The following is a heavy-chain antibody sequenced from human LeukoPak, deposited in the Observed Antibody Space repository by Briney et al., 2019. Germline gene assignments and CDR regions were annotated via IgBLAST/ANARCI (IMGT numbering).Heavy chain of an antibody. J-gene: IGHJ6*03. CDR2: IYYTGST. Sequence: SETLSLTCTVSGDSISSSSYFWGWIRQPPGKGLEWIGSIYYTGSTDYTPSLKSRATISADTSKNQFSLKLSSVTAADTAVYYCARVLGDIVVVPAALQNYYYYYMDVWGKGTTVTVSS. CDR3: ARVLGDIVVVPAALQNYYYYYMDV. D-gene: IGHD2-2*01. V-gene: IGHV4-39*07. CDR1: GDSISSSSYF.